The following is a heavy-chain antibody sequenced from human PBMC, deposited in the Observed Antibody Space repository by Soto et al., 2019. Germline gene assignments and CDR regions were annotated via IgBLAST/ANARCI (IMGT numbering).Heavy chain of an antibody. D-gene: IGHD6-25*01. CDR2: IWYDGSKK. CDR1: GYTFSNHG. Sequence: HVQLVESGGGVVQPGRSLRLSCAASGYTFSNHGLHWVRQAPGKGLEWVAAIWYDGSKKCYADSVKGRFTISRDDSRNNLSLAMTSLSADDTAVYYCAIDPASSMDVWGQGTTVIVSS. V-gene: IGHV3-33*01. CDR3: AIDPASSMDV. J-gene: IGHJ6*02.